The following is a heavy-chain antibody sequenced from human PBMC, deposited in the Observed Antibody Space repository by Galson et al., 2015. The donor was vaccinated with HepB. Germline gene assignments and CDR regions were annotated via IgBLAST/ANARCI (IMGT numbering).Heavy chain of an antibody. CDR3: ARAGYSASYYPD. CDR2: ISSGSRTV. J-gene: IGHJ4*02. CDR1: GFTFSTYG. D-gene: IGHD1-26*01. Sequence: SLRLSCAASGFTFSTYGMTWVRQAPGKGLEWVSRISSGSRTVYYADSVRGRFTITRDNADNSLYLQMNSLRAEDTAVYYCARAGYSASYYPDWDQGTLVTVSS. V-gene: IGHV3-48*04.